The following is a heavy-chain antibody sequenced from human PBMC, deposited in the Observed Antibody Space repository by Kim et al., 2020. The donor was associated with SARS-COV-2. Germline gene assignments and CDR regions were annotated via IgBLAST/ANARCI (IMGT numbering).Heavy chain of an antibody. CDR3: ARDTLDDYGDYVGYFDY. J-gene: IGHJ4*02. Sequence: GGSLRHSCAASGFTFSGYWMNWVRQAPGKGLEWVANIKQDGSEKYYVDSVRGRFTISRDNAKNSLYLQMNSLRAEDTAVYYCARDTLDDYGDYVGYFDYWGQGTLVTVSS. V-gene: IGHV3-7*01. CDR2: IKQDGSEK. D-gene: IGHD4-17*01. CDR1: GFTFSGYW.